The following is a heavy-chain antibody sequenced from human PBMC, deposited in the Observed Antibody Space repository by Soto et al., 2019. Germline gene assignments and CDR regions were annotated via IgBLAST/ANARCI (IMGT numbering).Heavy chain of an antibody. V-gene: IGHV4-59*01. J-gene: IGHJ4*02. CDR2: IYYSGST. Sequence: LETLSLTCTVSGGSITNYYWSWIRQPPGKGLEWIGYIYYSGSTNYNPSLKSRVTISVDTSKNQFSLKLSSVTAADTAVYYCASGRQLASYYYFDYWGQGTLVTVSS. CDR1: GGSITNYY. CDR3: ASGRQLASYYYFDY. D-gene: IGHD6-6*01.